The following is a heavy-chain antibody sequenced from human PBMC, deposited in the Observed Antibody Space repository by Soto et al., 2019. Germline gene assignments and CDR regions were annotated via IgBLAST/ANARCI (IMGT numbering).Heavy chain of an antibody. J-gene: IGHJ6*02. V-gene: IGHV1-18*01. D-gene: IGHD3-9*01. CDR2: SAAFNGNA. CDR1: GYTFSIYG. Sequence: QVQLVQSGPEVKKPGASVKVSCKASGYTFSIYGITWVRQAPGQGLEWVGWSAAFNGNANYAQKFQGRVTMTTDTSTSTASMGLRGLTFDYTAGYYCARAYDSRATEMEVLGQGTTVTFSS. CDR3: ARAYDSRATEMEV.